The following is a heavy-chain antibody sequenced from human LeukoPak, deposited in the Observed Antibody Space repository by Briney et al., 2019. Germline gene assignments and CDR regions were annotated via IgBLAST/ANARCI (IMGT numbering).Heavy chain of an antibody. D-gene: IGHD6-19*01. CDR2: IGSSGTTI. CDR1: GFPFSVYE. Sequence: GGSLRLSCAVSGFPFSVYEMNSVRQAPGKGLEWVSNIGSSGTTIYYADSVRGRLSIFRDNAKSSLYLQMNSLRVEDTAVYYCALLAVASDFDYWGQGALVTVSS. J-gene: IGHJ4*02. V-gene: IGHV3-48*03. CDR3: ALLAVASDFDY.